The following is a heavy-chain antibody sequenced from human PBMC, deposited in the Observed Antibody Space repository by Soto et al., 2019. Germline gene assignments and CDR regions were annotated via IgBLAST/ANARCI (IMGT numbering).Heavy chain of an antibody. V-gene: IGHV1-8*01. D-gene: IGHD2-15*01. CDR2: MRANSGDR. CDR1: GDTFTNFD. Sequence: QVQLVQSGAEVKKPGASVKVSCKPSGDTFTNFDLNWVRQAAGKGLEWLGWMRANSGDRGHAQKFRDRVSLTRDTSMSTAYMELSSLRAEDTAVYYCARDIQGQGFKVWGQGTLVIVSS. CDR3: ARDIQGQGFKV. J-gene: IGHJ4*02.